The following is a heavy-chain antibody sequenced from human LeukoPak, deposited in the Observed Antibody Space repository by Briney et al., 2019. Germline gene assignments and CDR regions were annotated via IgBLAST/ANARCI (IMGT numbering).Heavy chain of an antibody. CDR2: ISGSGGST. CDR3: AKAGAVVVVAAKYFDY. Sequence: GGSLRLSCAASGFTFSSYWMTWVRQAPGKGLEWVSAISGSGGSTYYADSVKGRFTISRDNSKNTLYLQMNSLRAEDTAVYYCAKAGAVVVVAAKYFDYWGQGTLVTVSS. D-gene: IGHD2-15*01. J-gene: IGHJ4*02. CDR1: GFTFSSYW. V-gene: IGHV3-23*01.